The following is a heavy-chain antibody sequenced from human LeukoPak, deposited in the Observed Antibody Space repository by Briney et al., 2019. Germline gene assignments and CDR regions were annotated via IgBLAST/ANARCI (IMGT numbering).Heavy chain of an antibody. CDR1: GASFSGYY. V-gene: IGHV4-34*01. D-gene: IGHD3-22*01. J-gene: IGHJ4*02. CDR2: INHSGST. CDR3: ARGSAGDSSGYYDY. Sequence: KPSETLSLTCAVYGASFSGYYRNWIHQPPGKGLEWIGEINHSGSTNYNPSLKNRVTISLDTSKNQFSLKLSSVTAADTAVYYCARGSAGDSSGYYDYWGQGTLVTVSS.